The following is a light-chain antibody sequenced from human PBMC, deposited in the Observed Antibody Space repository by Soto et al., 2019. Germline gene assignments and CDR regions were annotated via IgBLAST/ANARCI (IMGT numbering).Light chain of an antibody. Sequence: VLTQPPSASGTPGQGVTISCSGSTSNIGSNYVYWYQQLPGTAPKLLIYRNNQRPSGVPDRFSGSKSGTSASLAISGLRSDDEADYFCATWDDSLNGFYVFGTGTKV. V-gene: IGLV1-47*01. CDR3: ATWDDSLNGFYV. J-gene: IGLJ1*01. CDR2: RNN. CDR1: TSNIGSNY.